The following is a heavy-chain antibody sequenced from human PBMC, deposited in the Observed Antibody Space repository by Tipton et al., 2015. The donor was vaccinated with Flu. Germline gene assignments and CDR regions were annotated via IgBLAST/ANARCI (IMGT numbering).Heavy chain of an antibody. CDR1: GFTFSSYG. J-gene: IGHJ4*02. D-gene: IGHD5-18*01. CDR2: ISYDGSNK. CDR3: AKDFVDTAMDV. Sequence: SLRLSCAASGFTFSSYGMHWVRQAPGKGLEWVAVISYDGSNKYYADSVKGRFTISRDNSKNTLYLQMNSLRAEDTAVYYCAKDFVDTAMDVWGQGTLVTVSS. V-gene: IGHV3-30*18.